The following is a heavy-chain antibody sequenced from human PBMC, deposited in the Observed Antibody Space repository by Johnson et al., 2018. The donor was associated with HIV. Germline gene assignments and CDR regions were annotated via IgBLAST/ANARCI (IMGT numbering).Heavy chain of an antibody. D-gene: IGHD3-22*01. CDR2: ISYDGTKK. CDR1: RFTFSSHA. J-gene: IGHJ3*02. V-gene: IGHV3-30*04. CDR3: TRTDDTYNYESGGYVDAFDI. Sequence: QVQLVESGGGVVQPGRSLRLSCAASRFTFSSHAMHWVRQAPGKGLEWVAVISYDGTKKNYADSVKGRFTISRDNSKNTLYLQMNSLKTEDTAVYYCTRTDDTYNYESGGYVDAFDIWGQGTMVTVSS.